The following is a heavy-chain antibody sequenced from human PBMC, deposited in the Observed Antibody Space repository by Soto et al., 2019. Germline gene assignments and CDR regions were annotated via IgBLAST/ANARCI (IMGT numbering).Heavy chain of an antibody. D-gene: IGHD3-10*01. CDR1: GFTFSSYA. V-gene: IGHV3-30-3*01. CDR2: ISYDGSNK. CDR3: ARPDYGSGSYPDY. Sequence: QVQLVESGGGVVQPGRSLRLSCAASGFTFSSYAMQWVRQAPGKGLEWVAVISYDGSNKYYADSVKGPVTISRDNSKNTLYLQMNSLRAEDTAVYYCARPDYGSGSYPDYWGQGTLVTVSS. J-gene: IGHJ4*02.